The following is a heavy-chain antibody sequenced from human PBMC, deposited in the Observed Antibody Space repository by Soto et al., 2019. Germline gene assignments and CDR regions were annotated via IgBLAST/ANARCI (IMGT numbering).Heavy chain of an antibody. CDR1: GGSISSYY. CDR2: IYYSGST. D-gene: IGHD3-9*01. V-gene: IGHV4-59*01. CDR3: ARGGSNFDWLLPFDY. J-gene: IGHJ4*02. Sequence: SETLSLTCSVSGGSISSYYWIWIRQPPGKGLEWIGYIYYSGSTNYNPSLKSRVTISVDTSKNQFSLKLSSVTAADTAVYYCARGGSNFDWLLPFDYWGQGTLVTVSS.